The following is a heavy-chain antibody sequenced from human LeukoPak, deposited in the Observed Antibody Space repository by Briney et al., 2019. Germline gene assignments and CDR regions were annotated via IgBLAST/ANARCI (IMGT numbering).Heavy chain of an antibody. D-gene: IGHD3-22*01. J-gene: IGHJ4*02. Sequence: ASVKVSCKASGYTFTNYYIHWVRRAPGQGLECMGIINPSGGSTSYAQKFQGRVTMTRDMSTSTVYMELSSLRSEDTAVYYCARDFPPFYDSSGYGGFWYWGQGTLVTVSS. CDR3: ARDFPPFYDSSGYGGFWY. CDR2: INPSGGST. CDR1: GYTFTNYY. V-gene: IGHV1-46*01.